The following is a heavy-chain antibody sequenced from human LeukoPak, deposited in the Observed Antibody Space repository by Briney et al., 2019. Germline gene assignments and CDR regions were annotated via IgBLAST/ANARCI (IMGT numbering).Heavy chain of an antibody. J-gene: IGHJ4*02. Sequence: SETLSLTCTVSGGSISSSLYYWGWIRQPPGKGLEWIGSIYYSGSTYYNPSLKSRVTISVDTSKNQFSLKVSSATAADTAGEYCAEAKSGSTGWYYFDYWGQGTLVTVSS. CDR3: AEAKSGSTGWYYFDY. CDR1: GGSISSSLYY. CDR2: IYYSGST. D-gene: IGHD6-25*01. V-gene: IGHV4-39*07.